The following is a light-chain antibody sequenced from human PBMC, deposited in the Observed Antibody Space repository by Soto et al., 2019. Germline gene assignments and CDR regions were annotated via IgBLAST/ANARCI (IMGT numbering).Light chain of an antibody. Sequence: EIVMTQSPATLSVSPGETATLSCRASQSINNNLAWYQQKPGQAPRVLIYGASARATGIPARFSGSGSGTEFTLTISSLQSEDFAVYYCQHYSNWLWTFGQGTKVEIK. J-gene: IGKJ1*01. CDR3: QHYSNWLWT. CDR2: GAS. V-gene: IGKV3-15*01. CDR1: QSINNN.